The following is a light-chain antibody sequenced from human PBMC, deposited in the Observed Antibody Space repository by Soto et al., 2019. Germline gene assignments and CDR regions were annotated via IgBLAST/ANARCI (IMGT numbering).Light chain of an antibody. CDR2: DVS. J-gene: IGLJ2*01. Sequence: QSALTQPASVSGSPGQSVTISCTGTSRDVGGYNYVSWYQHHPGKAPRLMIYDVSNRPSGVSNRFSGSKSGNTASLTISGLRTEDEADYYCTSYTTSDTLVFGGGTKVTVL. V-gene: IGLV2-14*03. CDR3: TSYTTSDTLV. CDR1: SRDVGGYNY.